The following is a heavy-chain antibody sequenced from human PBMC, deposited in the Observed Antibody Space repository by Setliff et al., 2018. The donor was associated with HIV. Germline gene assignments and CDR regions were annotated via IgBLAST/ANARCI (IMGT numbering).Heavy chain of an antibody. CDR3: TTGHYRLRCLERLGGAYAFDI. CDR1: GFPFNNAW. Sequence: PGGSLRLSCAASGFPFNNAWMTWVRQAPGKGLEWVGRIKSQTDGETTDYAAPVKGRFIISRDDSKNTVDLQMNSLNTEDTAVYYCTTGHYRLRCLERLGGAYAFDIWGQGAMVTVSS. V-gene: IGHV3-15*01. D-gene: IGHD3-3*01. CDR2: IKSQTDGETT. J-gene: IGHJ3*02.